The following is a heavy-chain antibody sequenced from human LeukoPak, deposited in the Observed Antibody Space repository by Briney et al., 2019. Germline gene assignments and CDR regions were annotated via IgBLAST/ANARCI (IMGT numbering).Heavy chain of an antibody. Sequence: GGSLRLSCAASGFTFRSYWMHWVRQAPGKGLVWVSRINRDGSSTNYADSVKGRFTISRDNAKNTLYLQTNSLRAEDTAIYYCVRDDSSHFDYWGQGALVTVSS. CDR1: GFTFRSYW. CDR2: INRDGSST. V-gene: IGHV3-74*01. CDR3: VRDDSSHFDY. D-gene: IGHD4-11*01. J-gene: IGHJ4*02.